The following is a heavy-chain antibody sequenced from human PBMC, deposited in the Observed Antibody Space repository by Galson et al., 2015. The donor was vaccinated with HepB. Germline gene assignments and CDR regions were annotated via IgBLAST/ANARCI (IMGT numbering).Heavy chain of an antibody. D-gene: IGHD3-16*01. CDR2: INSDGSTT. CDR1: GFTFSSYW. J-gene: IGHJ5*02. Sequence: SCAASGFTFSSYWMHWVRQAPGKGLVWVSRINSDGSTTTYADSVKGRFTISRDNAKNTLYLQMNSLRAEDTAVYYCARVPLGVVPQSANWFDPWGQGTLVTVPS. V-gene: IGHV3-74*01. CDR3: ARVPLGVVPQSANWFDP.